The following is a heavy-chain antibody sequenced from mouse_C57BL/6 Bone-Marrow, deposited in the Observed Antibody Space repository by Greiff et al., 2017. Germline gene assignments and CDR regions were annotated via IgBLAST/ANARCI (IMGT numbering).Heavy chain of an antibody. CDR2: IDPENGDT. V-gene: IGHV14-4*01. CDR1: GFNIKDDY. CDR3: TTLTTMVTFYAMDY. Sequence: EVKLQESGAELVRPGASVKLSCTASGFNIKDDYMHWVKQRPEQGLEWIGWIDPENGDTEYASKFQGKATITAATSSNTAYLQLSSLTSEDTAVYYCTTLTTMVTFYAMDYWGQGTSVTVSS. D-gene: IGHD2-1*01. J-gene: IGHJ4*01.